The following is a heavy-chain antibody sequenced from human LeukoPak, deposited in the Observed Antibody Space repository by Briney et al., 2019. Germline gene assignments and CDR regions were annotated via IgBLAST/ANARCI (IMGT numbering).Heavy chain of an antibody. CDR3: ARAGLYSSSPDFDY. Sequence: TGGSLRLSCAASGFTFSSYAMHWVRQAPGKGLEWVAVISYDGSNKYYADSVKGRFTISRDNSKNTLYLQMNSLRAEDTAVYYCARAGLYSSSPDFDYWGQGTLVTVSS. V-gene: IGHV3-30-3*01. CDR2: ISYDGSNK. J-gene: IGHJ4*02. D-gene: IGHD6-6*01. CDR1: GFTFSSYA.